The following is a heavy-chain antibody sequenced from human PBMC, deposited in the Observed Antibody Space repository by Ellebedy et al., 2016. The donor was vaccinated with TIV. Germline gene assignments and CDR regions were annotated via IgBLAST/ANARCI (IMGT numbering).Heavy chain of an antibody. D-gene: IGHD5-18*01. J-gene: IGHJ4*02. CDR3: AGAQRYSYGTVFDS. V-gene: IGHV3-53*01. Sequence: PGGSPRLSCAASGLNVRYTHTGRVRHAPGKALDSVSILYSCVRIDYADSVKGRFTISRDISKTTVSLQMNSLSAEDTAVYYCAGAQRYSYGTVFDSWGQGMLVTVSS. CDR2: LYSCVRI. CDR1: GLNVRYTH.